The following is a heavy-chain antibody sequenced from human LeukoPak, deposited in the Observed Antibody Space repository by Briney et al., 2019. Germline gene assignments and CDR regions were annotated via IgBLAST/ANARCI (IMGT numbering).Heavy chain of an antibody. Sequence: ASVKVSCKASGYTFTGYYMHWVRQAPGQGLEWMGWLNPNSGGTNYAQKFQGRVTMTRDTSISTAYMELSRLRSDDTAVYYCARGYYNWNSLGPFDYWGQGTLVTVSS. CDR2: LNPNSGGT. V-gene: IGHV1-2*02. CDR3: ARGYYNWNSLGPFDY. CDR1: GYTFTGYY. J-gene: IGHJ4*02. D-gene: IGHD1-7*01.